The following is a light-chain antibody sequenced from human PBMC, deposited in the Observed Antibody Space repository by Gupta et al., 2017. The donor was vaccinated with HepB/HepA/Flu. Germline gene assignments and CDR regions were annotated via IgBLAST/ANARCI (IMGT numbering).Light chain of an antibody. CDR2: ATS. V-gene: IGKV3-20*01. Sequence: EIVLTQPPGTLSLSPGDRATLTCRASQSVDSKYLAWYQQEPGQAPRLLIYATSNRPTGVPHRLSGSGSGANFTLTIRRLEAADFAVYYCQHFGDSPPGMTFGPGTRVD. J-gene: IGKJ3*01. CDR3: QHFGDSPPGMT. CDR1: QSVDSKY.